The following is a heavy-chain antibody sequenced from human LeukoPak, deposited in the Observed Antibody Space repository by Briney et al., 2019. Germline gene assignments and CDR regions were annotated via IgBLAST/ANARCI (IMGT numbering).Heavy chain of an antibody. Sequence: ASVKVSCKVSGYTLTELSMHWVRQAPGKGLEWMGGFDPEDGETIYAQKFQGRVTMTEDTSTDTAYMELSSLRSEDTAVYYCATGYSSGQVFDYWGQGTLVTVSS. J-gene: IGHJ4*02. D-gene: IGHD6-19*01. CDR3: ATGYSSGQVFDY. V-gene: IGHV1-24*01. CDR2: FDPEDGET. CDR1: GYTLTELS.